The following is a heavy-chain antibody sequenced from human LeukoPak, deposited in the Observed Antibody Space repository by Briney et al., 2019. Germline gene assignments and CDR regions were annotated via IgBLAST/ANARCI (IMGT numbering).Heavy chain of an antibody. J-gene: IGHJ6*03. D-gene: IGHD6-19*01. CDR3: ARSGGSGWYFGINSHYYYMDV. V-gene: IGHV1-18*01. CDR2: ISAYNGNT. CDR1: GYTFTSYG. Sequence: ASVTVSCKASGYTFTSYGISWVRQAPGQGLEWMGWISAYNGNTNYAQKLQGRVTMTTDTSTSTAYMELRSLRSDDTAVYYCARSGGSGWYFGINSHYYYMDVWGKGTTVTVSS.